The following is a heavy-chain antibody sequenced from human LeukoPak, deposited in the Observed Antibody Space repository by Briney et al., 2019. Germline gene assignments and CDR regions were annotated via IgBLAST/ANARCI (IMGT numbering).Heavy chain of an antibody. Sequence: RASETLSLTCAVSGGSISSGGYSWSWIRQPPGKGLEWIGYIYHSGSTYYNPSLKSRVTISVDRSKNQFSLKLSSVTAADTAVYYCARKEVGFDPWGQGTLVTVSS. V-gene: IGHV4-30-2*01. CDR1: GGSISSGGYS. D-gene: IGHD2-15*01. CDR2: IYHSGST. J-gene: IGHJ5*02. CDR3: ARKEVGFDP.